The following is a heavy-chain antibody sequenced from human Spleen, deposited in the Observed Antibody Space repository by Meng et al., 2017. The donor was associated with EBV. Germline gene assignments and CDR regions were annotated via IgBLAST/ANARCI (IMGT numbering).Heavy chain of an antibody. J-gene: IGHJ5*02. CDR2: INHSGST. Sequence: QAPLQQWGAGLLTPSEILSLTCAVYGGSFSGYYWSWIRQPPGKGLEWIGEINHSGSTNYNPSLKSRVTISVDTSKNQFSLKLSSVTAADTAVYYCARRQGYSSSWSTLGRFNWFDPWGQGTLVTVSS. V-gene: IGHV4-34*01. D-gene: IGHD6-13*01. CDR3: ARRQGYSSSWSTLGRFNWFDP. CDR1: GGSFSGYY.